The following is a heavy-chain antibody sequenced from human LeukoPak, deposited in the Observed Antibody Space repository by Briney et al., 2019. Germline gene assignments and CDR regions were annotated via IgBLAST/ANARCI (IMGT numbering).Heavy chain of an antibody. V-gene: IGHV3-9*01. CDR1: GFTFDDYA. Sequence: PGRSLRLSCAASGFTFDDYAMHWVRHATEKGLEWVSGINWNSGNIGYADSVKGRFTISRDNAKKSLYLQMNSLRADDTAFYYCAKDIYSDFWSGYSEKWGQGTLVTVSS. CDR2: INWNSGNI. D-gene: IGHD3-3*01. CDR3: AKDIYSDFWSGYSEK. J-gene: IGHJ4*02.